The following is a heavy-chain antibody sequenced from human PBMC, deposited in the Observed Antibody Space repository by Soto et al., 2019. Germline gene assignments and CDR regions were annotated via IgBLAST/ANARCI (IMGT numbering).Heavy chain of an antibody. CDR2: IYHSGST. V-gene: IGHV4-30-2*01. Sequence: PSETLSLTCAVSGGSISSGGYSWSWIRQPPGKGLEWIGYIYHSGSTYYNPSLKSRVTISVDRSKNQFSLKLSSVTAADTAVYYCAREHRIVPSYYFDYWGQGTLVTVSS. CDR3: AREHRIVPSYYFDY. J-gene: IGHJ4*02. CDR1: GGSISSGGYS. D-gene: IGHD2-2*01.